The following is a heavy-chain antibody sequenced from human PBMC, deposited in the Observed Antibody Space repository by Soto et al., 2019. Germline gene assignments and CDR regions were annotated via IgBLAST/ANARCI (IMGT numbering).Heavy chain of an antibody. CDR1: GFTFSSYA. CDR3: ARDRNHPPTYYYDSSGYRRYYYTGMDV. J-gene: IGHJ6*02. D-gene: IGHD3-22*01. V-gene: IGHV3-30-3*01. CDR2: ISYDGANK. Sequence: GESLKISCAASGFTFSSYALHWVRQAPGKGLEWVAVISYDGANKYYADSVKGRFTFSRDNSKNTLYLQMNSLRAEDTAVYYCARDRNHPPTYYYDSSGYRRYYYTGMDVWGQGTTVTVSS.